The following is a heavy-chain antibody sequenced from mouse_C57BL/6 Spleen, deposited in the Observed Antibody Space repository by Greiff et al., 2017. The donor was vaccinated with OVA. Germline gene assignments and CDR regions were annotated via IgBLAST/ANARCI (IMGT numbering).Heavy chain of an antibody. CDR2: IYPGSGNT. V-gene: IGHV1-76*01. J-gene: IGHJ2*01. CDR1: GYTFTDYY. Sequence: QVQLQQSGAELVRPGASVKLSCKASGYTFTDYYLNWVKQRPGQGLEWIARIYPGSGNTYYNEKFKGKATLTADKSSSTAYMQLSSLTSEDSAVYVSARYYSNYGGDYFDYWGQGTTLTVSS. D-gene: IGHD2-5*01. CDR3: ARYYSNYGGDYFDY.